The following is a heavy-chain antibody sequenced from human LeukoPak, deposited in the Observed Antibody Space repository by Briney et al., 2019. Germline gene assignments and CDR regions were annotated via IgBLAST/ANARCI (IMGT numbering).Heavy chain of an antibody. J-gene: IGHJ4*02. CDR2: ISGSGGST. Sequence: GGSLRLSCAASGFTFSSYGMSWVRQAPGKGLEWVSAISGSGGSTYYADSVKGRFTISRDNSKNTLYLQMGSLRAEDMAVYYCARARIAVAGTSVLGHLDHWGQGTLVTVSS. CDR1: GFTFSSYG. V-gene: IGHV3-23*01. CDR3: ARARIAVAGTSVLGHLDH. D-gene: IGHD6-19*01.